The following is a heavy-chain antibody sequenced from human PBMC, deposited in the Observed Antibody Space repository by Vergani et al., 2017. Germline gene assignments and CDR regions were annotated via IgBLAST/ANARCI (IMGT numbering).Heavy chain of an antibody. CDR2: IYPTGST. Sequence: QVQLQESGPGLVKPSQTLYLTCVVSGDSISAGDFYWSWIRQPPGKGLEWMGYIYPTGSTYYNPSLKSRLTISVDMSKNQCALRLTSVTAADTAVYFCTRDFEIAKGDYLYFDVWCRGTLVTISS. J-gene: IGHJ2*01. D-gene: IGHD2-21*01. CDR1: GDSISAGDFY. V-gene: IGHV4-30-4*08. CDR3: TRDFEIAKGDYLYFDV.